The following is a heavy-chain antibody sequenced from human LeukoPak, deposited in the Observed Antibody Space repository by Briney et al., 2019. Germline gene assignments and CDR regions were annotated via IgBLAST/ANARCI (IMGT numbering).Heavy chain of an antibody. V-gene: IGHV4-59*01. Sequence: SETLSLTCTASGGSISSYYWSWIRQPPGKGLEWIGYIYYSGSTNYNPSLKSRVTISVDTSKNQFSLKLSSVTAADTAVYYCARVAAGTAGPQYFQHWGQGTLVTVSS. CDR1: GGSISSYY. CDR3: ARVAAGTAGPQYFQH. D-gene: IGHD2-8*02. J-gene: IGHJ1*01. CDR2: IYYSGST.